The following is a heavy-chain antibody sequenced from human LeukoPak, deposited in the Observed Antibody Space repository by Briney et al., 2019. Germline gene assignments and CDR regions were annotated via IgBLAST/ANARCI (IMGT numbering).Heavy chain of an antibody. J-gene: IGHJ4*02. CDR3: AREQYNWNYGY. D-gene: IGHD1-7*01. CDR2: IKQDGSEK. V-gene: IGHV3-7*01. Sequence: PGGSLRLSCAASGFTFSSYWMSWVRQAPGKGLEWVANIKQDGSEKYYVDSVKGRFTVSRDNAKNSLYLQMNSLRAEDTAVYYCAREQYNWNYGYWGQGTLVTVSS. CDR1: GFTFSSYW.